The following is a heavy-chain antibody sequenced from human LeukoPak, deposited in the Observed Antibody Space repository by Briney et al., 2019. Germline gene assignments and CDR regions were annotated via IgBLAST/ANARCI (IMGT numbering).Heavy chain of an antibody. CDR1: GYAFTSYD. CDR3: ARGRGYCSSTSCYVWFDP. CDR2: MNPNSGNT. D-gene: IGHD2-2*01. V-gene: IGHV1-8*01. Sequence: ASVKVSCKASGYAFTSYDINWVRQATGQGLEWMGWMNPNSGNTGYAQKFQGRVTMTRNTSISTAYMELSSLRSEDTAVYYCARGRGYCSSTSCYVWFDPWGQGTLVTVSS. J-gene: IGHJ5*02.